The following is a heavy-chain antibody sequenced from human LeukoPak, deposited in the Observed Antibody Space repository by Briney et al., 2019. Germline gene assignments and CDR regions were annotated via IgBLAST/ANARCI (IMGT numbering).Heavy chain of an antibody. J-gene: IGHJ4*02. D-gene: IGHD2-21*02. Sequence: GGSLRLSCAASGFTFSSYSMNWVRQAPGKGLEWVSSISSTSSYIYYADSVKGRFTISRDNAKNSLYLQMNSLRAEDTAVYYCASLDTATIQTGGFWGQGTLVTVSS. V-gene: IGHV3-21*01. CDR3: ASLDTATIQTGGF. CDR1: GFTFSSYS. CDR2: ISSTSSYI.